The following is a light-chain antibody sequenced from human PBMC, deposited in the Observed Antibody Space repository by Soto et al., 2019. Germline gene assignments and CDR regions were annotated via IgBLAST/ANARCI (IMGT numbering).Light chain of an antibody. CDR2: DAS. J-gene: IGLJ1*01. Sequence: QSVLAQPASVSGSPGQSITISCTGTSSDVGGYNYVSWYQQHPGKAPKVMIYDASSRPSGVSNRFSGSKSGNTASLTISGLQAEDEADCFCSSYTSSGTYVFGTGTKVTVL. V-gene: IGLV2-14*01. CDR3: SSYTSSGTYV. CDR1: SSDVGGYNY.